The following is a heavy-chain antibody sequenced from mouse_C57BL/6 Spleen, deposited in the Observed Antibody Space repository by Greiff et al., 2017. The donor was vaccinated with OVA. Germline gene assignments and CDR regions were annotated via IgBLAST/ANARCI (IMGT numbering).Heavy chain of an antibody. D-gene: IGHD1-1*01. V-gene: IGHV3-6*01. J-gene: IGHJ2*01. CDR3: ARGGDYGRRRDYFDY. Sequence: EVQVVESGPGLVKPSQSLSLTCPATGYSITSGYYWNWIRQLPGNKPEWMGYTSYDGSNNYNPSFKNRISITRDTSKNQIFLKLNSVTTEDTATYYCARGGDYGRRRDYFDYWGKGTTLTVSS. CDR2: TSYDGSN. CDR1: GYSITSGYY.